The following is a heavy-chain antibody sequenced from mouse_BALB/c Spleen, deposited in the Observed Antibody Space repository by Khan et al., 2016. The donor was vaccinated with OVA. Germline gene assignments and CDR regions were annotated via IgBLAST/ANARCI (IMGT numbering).Heavy chain of an antibody. CDR3: ARSASYWFFDV. CDR2: INTYTGEP. Sequence: QIQVVQAGPELKKPGETVKISCKASGYTFTNYGMNWVKQAPGKGLKWMGWINTYTGEPTYADDFKGRFAFSLETSANTAYLQINNLKNEDTATYFFARSASYWFFDVWGAGTTVTVSS. V-gene: IGHV9-3-1*01. D-gene: IGHD6-1*01. CDR1: GYTFTNYG. J-gene: IGHJ1*01.